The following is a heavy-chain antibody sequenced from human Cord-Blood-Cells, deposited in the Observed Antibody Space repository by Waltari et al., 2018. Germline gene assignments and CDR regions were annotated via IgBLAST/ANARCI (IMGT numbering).Heavy chain of an antibody. D-gene: IGHD3-10*01. CDR1: GYTLTGYY. CDR3: ASDPLMGEYGSGSYAFDI. Sequence: QVQLVQSGAEVKKPGASVKVPCKASGYTLTGYYMHWLRQAPGQGLEWMGWINPNSGGTNYAQKFQGRVTMTRDTSISTAYMELSRLRSDDTAVYYCASDPLMGEYGSGSYAFDIWGQGTMVTVSS. V-gene: IGHV1-2*02. CDR2: INPNSGGT. J-gene: IGHJ3*02.